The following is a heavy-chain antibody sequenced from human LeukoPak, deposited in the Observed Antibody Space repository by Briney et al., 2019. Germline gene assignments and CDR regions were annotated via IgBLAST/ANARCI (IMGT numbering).Heavy chain of an antibody. V-gene: IGHV1-2*02. D-gene: IGHD6-19*01. Sequence: PSVKVSCKASGYTFTGYYMPWGRQAPGQGLEWMGWINPNSGGTNNAQKFQGRVTMTRDTTISTAYMELSRLRSDDTAVYYCARDGAQWLHYFDYWGQGTLVTVSS. CDR3: ARDGAQWLHYFDY. CDR2: INPNSGGT. CDR1: GYTFTGYY. J-gene: IGHJ4*02.